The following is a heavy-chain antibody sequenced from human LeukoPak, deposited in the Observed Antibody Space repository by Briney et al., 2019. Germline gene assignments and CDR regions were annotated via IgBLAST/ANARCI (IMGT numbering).Heavy chain of an antibody. CDR2: MNPNSGNT. J-gene: IGHJ4*02. Sequence: ASVKVSCKASGYTFTSYDINWVRQATGQGLEWMGWMNPNSGNTGYAQKFQGRVTMTEDTSTDTAYMELSSLRSEDTAVYYCATDLGGYSYGLRGGFDYWGQGTLVTVSS. CDR1: GYTFTSYD. D-gene: IGHD5-18*01. CDR3: ATDLGGYSYGLRGGFDY. V-gene: IGHV1-8*01.